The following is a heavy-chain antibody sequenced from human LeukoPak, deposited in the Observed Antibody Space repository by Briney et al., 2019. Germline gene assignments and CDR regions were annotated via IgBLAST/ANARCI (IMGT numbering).Heavy chain of an antibody. Sequence: SETLSLTCTVSGGAIRGYYWNWIRQPPGKGLEWIGYTYNSGSTSYNPALKSRVTISVDTSKNQFSVKMTSVTAADTAVYYCARQTTPNWLWNYWGQGTLVTVSS. CDR1: GGAIRGYY. CDR2: TYNSGST. D-gene: IGHD5-18*01. V-gene: IGHV4-59*08. CDR3: ARQTTPNWLWNY. J-gene: IGHJ4*02.